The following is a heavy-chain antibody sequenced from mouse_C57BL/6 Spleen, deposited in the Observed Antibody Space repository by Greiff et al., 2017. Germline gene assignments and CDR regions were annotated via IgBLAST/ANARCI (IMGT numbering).Heavy chain of an antibody. D-gene: IGHD1-1*01. V-gene: IGHV1-54*01. CDR3: ARGTPIREGRSSDYFDD. Sequence: QVQLQQSGAELVRPGTSVKVSCKASGYAFTNYLIEWVKQRPGQGLEWIGVINPGSGGTNYNEKFKGKATLTADKSSSTAYRQLSSVTSEDSAVYFCARGTPIREGRSSDYFDDWGQGTTLTVSS. CDR2: INPGSGGT. J-gene: IGHJ2*01. CDR1: GYAFTNYL.